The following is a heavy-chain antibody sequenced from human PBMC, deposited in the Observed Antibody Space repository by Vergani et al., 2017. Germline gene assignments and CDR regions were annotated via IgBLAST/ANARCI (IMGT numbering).Heavy chain of an antibody. CDR3: ARVVYACWFDP. Sequence: VQLVESGGGLVQPGGSLRLSCAASGFTVSSNYMSWVRQAPGKGLEWVSYISSSSSYTNYADSVKGRFTISRDNAKNSLYLQMNSLRAEDTAVYYCARVVYACWFDPWGQGTLVTVSS. J-gene: IGHJ5*02. CDR2: ISSSSSYT. V-gene: IGHV3-11*05. D-gene: IGHD3-16*01. CDR1: GFTVSSNY.